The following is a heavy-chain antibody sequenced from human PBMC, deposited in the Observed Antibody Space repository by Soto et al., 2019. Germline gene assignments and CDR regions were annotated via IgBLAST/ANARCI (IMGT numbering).Heavy chain of an antibody. J-gene: IGHJ4*02. V-gene: IGHV1-2*02. CDR1: GYTFTGYY. Sequence: QVQLVQSGAEVKKPGASVKVSCKASGYTFTGYYMHWVRQAPGQGLEWMGWINPNSGGTNYAQKFQGRVTMTRETSISTAYMELSRLRSDDTAVYYCARDFLGYGSGSYYKRDYWGQGTLVTVSS. CDR2: INPNSGGT. CDR3: ARDFLGYGSGSYYKRDY. D-gene: IGHD3-10*01.